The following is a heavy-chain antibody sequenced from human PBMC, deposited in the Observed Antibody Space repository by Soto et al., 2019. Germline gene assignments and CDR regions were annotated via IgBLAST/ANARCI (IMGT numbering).Heavy chain of an antibody. J-gene: IGHJ6*02. V-gene: IGHV1-69*12. CDR3: ARYDTAMGTVLDV. Sequence: QVQLVQSGAEVKKTGSSVKVSCKASGGTFSSYAISWVRQAPGQGLEWMGGIIPIFGTANYAQNFQGRVTITADESTSKAYMELSSLRSGDTAVYYCARYDTAMGTVLDVWGQGTTVTVSS. CDR1: GGTFSSYA. D-gene: IGHD5-18*01. CDR2: IIPIFGTA.